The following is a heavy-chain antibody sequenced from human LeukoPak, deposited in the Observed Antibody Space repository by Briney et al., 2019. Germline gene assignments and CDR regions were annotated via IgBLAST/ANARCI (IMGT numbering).Heavy chain of an antibody. V-gene: IGHV3-30*02. CDR3: AKGQYSSSWYDYYYYGMDV. CDR2: IRYDGSNK. J-gene: IGHJ6*02. CDR1: GFTFSSYA. D-gene: IGHD6-13*01. Sequence: GGSLRLSCTASGFTFSSYAMHWVRQAPGKGLEWVAFIRYDGSNKYYADSVKGRFTISRDNSKNTLYLQMNSLRAEDTAVYYCAKGQYSSSWYDYYYYGMDVWGQGTTVTVSS.